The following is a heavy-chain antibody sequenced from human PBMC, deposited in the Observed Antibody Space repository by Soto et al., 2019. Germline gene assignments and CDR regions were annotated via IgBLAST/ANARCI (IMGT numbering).Heavy chain of an antibody. V-gene: IGHV3-33*01. J-gene: IGHJ4*02. CDR2: IWYDGSNK. CDR3: ARSRTYSSSDVDY. CDR1: GFTFSSYG. Sequence: QVQLVESGGGVVQPGRSLRLSCAASGFTFSSYGMHWVRQAPGKGLEWVAVIWYDGSNKYYADSVKGRFTISRDNSKNTLYLQMNSLRAEDTAVYYCARSRTYSSSDVDYWGQGTLVTVSS. D-gene: IGHD6-13*01.